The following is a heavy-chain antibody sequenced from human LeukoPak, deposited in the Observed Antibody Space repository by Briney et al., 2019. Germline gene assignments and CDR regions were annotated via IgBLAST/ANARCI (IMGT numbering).Heavy chain of an antibody. CDR1: GFTFSSYA. CDR3: AKAREAGAAGTTRYYFDY. Sequence: GGSLRLSYAASGFTFSSYAMSWVRQAPGKGLEWVSAISGSGGSTYYADSVKGRFTISRDNSKNTLYLQMNSLRAEDTAVYYCAKAREAGAAGTTRYYFDYWGQGTLVTASS. J-gene: IGHJ4*02. V-gene: IGHV3-23*01. D-gene: IGHD6-13*01. CDR2: ISGSGGST.